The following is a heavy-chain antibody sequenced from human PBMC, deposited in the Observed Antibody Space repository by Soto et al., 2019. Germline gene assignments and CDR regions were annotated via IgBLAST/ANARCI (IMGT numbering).Heavy chain of an antibody. CDR3: AKGRGSSWTIDY. CDR1: GFNFRSYA. J-gene: IGHJ4*01. V-gene: IGHV3-23*01. Sequence: DVELSESGGGLVQPGGSLRLSCGASGFNFRSYAMSWVRRAPGKGLEWVSAISGSGGTSYFADSVRGRFTISRDNSKNTLYLQLSSLRVEDTAEYFCAKGRGSSWTIDYWGHGTLVTVSS. D-gene: IGHD6-13*01. CDR2: ISGSGGTS.